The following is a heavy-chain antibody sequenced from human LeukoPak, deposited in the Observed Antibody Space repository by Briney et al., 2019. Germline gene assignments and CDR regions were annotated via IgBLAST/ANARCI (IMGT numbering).Heavy chain of an antibody. CDR3: ARGPYYDFWSGPFGIDAFDI. J-gene: IGHJ3*02. V-gene: IGHV4-34*01. Sequence: SETLSLTCAVYGGSFSGYYWSWIRQPPGKGLEWIGEINHSGSTNYIPSLKSRVTISVDTSKNQFSLKLSSVTAADTAVYYCARGPYYDFWSGPFGIDAFDIWGQGTMVTVSS. D-gene: IGHD3-3*01. CDR1: GGSFSGYY. CDR2: INHSGST.